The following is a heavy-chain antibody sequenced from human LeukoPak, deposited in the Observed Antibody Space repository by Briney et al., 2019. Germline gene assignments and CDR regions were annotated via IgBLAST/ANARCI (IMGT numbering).Heavy chain of an antibody. CDR1: GGSISSYY. CDR2: IYYSGST. CDR3: ARFLTIVYINWFDP. Sequence: SETLSLTCTVSGGSISSYYWSWIRQPPGKGLEWIGYIYYSGSTNYNPSLKSRVTISVDTSKNQFSLKLSSVTAADTAVYYCARFLTIVYINWFDPWGQGTLVTVSS. J-gene: IGHJ5*02. D-gene: IGHD3-22*01. V-gene: IGHV4-59*01.